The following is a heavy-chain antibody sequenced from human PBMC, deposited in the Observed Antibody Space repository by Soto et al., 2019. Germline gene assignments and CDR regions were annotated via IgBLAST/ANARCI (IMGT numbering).Heavy chain of an antibody. J-gene: IGHJ6*02. Sequence: GEYLRISCKGSGYSFTSYLLGWVRQIPGKGLEWVGIIYPGDSDTRYSPSFQGQVTISADKSISTAYLQWSSLQALDAAIYYCARQRRCSSTSGYTGDNLYFYGMDVWGQGITVTVS. V-gene: IGHV5-51*01. CDR3: ARQRRCSSTSGYTGDNLYFYGMDV. D-gene: IGHD2-2*02. CDR1: GYSFTSYL. CDR2: IYPGDSDT.